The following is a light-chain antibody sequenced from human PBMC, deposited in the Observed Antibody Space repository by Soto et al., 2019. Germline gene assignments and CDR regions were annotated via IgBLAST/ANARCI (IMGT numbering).Light chain of an antibody. CDR3: QQSYSTHTWT. Sequence: DIQMPQSPSSLSASVGDRVTITCRASQRISSYLNWYQQKPGKAPKLLIYAASSLQSGVPSRFSGSGSGTDFTLTISSLQPEDFATYYCQQSYSTHTWTFGQGTKVEIK. CDR1: QRISSY. V-gene: IGKV1-39*01. CDR2: AAS. J-gene: IGKJ1*01.